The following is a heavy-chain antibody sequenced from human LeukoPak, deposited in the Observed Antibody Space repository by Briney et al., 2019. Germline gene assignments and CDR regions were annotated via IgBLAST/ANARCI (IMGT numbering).Heavy chain of an antibody. CDR1: GGSISSYY. V-gene: IGHV4-59*01. CDR2: IYYSGST. CDR3: AREAVDTAMIYDC. J-gene: IGHJ4*02. D-gene: IGHD5-18*01. Sequence: SETLSLTCTVSGGSISSYYWSWIRQSPGKGLEWIGYIYYSGSTNYNPSLKSRVTISVDTSKNQFSLKLSSVTAADTAVYYCAREAVDTAMIYDCWGQGTLVTVSS.